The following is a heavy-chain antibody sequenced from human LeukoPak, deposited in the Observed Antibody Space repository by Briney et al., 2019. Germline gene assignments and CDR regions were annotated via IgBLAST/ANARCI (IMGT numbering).Heavy chain of an antibody. CDR3: ARGPSSSWSFDY. D-gene: IGHD6-13*01. J-gene: IGHJ4*02. CDR1: GFTFSTYT. V-gene: IGHV3-21*01. CDR2: ISSSGSYI. Sequence: GGSLRLSCAASGFTFSTYTMSWVRQAPGKGLEWVSSISSSGSYIYYADSVKGRFTISRDNAENSLSLQMNSLRGDDTAVYYCARGPSSSWSFDYWGQGTLVTVSS.